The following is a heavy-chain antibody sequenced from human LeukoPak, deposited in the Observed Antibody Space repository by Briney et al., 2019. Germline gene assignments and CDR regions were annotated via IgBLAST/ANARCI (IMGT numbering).Heavy chain of an antibody. Sequence: PGGPLRLSCAASGFTFSSYWMSWVRQAPGKGLEWVANVKQDGSEKYYVDSVKGRFTISRDNAKTSLYLQMNGLRAEDTAVYYCVRIDGNPDVAWYFDLWGRGTLVTVSS. CDR1: GFTFSSYW. CDR2: VKQDGSEK. V-gene: IGHV3-7*01. D-gene: IGHD4-23*01. J-gene: IGHJ2*01. CDR3: VRIDGNPDVAWYFDL.